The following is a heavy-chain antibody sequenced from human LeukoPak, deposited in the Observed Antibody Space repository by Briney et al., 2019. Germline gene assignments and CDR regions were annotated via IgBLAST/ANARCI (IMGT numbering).Heavy chain of an antibody. Sequence: GGSLRLSCAASGFTFSSYAMSWVRQAPGKGLEWVSAISGSGGSTYYADSVKGRFTISRDNSKNTLYLQMNSLRAEDTAVYYCAKRSSGGDYGGYYFDYWGQGTLVTVSS. V-gene: IGHV3-23*01. D-gene: IGHD4-17*01. CDR3: AKRSSGGDYGGYYFDY. CDR1: GFTFSSYA. CDR2: ISGSGGST. J-gene: IGHJ4*02.